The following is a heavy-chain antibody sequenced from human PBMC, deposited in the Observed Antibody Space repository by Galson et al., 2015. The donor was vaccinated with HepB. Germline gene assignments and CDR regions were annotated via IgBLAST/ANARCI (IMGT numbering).Heavy chain of an antibody. Sequence: SVKVSCKASGCTFSSYTISWVRQAPGQGLEWMGRIIPIHGIANYAQKFQGRVTITADKSTSTAYMELSSLRSEDTAVYYCARLDYGGKPAPSYYYGMDVWGQGTTVTVSS. D-gene: IGHD4-23*01. V-gene: IGHV1-69*02. J-gene: IGHJ6*02. CDR2: IIPIHGIA. CDR3: ARLDYGGKPAPSYYYGMDV. CDR1: GCTFSSYT.